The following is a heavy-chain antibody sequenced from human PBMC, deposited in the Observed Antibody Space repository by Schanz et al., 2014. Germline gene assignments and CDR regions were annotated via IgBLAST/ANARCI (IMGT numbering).Heavy chain of an antibody. J-gene: IGHJ2*01. CDR3: ARDTTWRLDL. CDR1: GGSISSGSYY. CDR2: VYTSGST. V-gene: IGHV4-61*02. D-gene: IGHD1-1*01. Sequence: QVQLQESGPGLVKPSQTLSLTCSVSGGSISSGSYYWNWIRQPAGKGLEWIGRVYTSGSTNYNPSLKSRVTISLDTSKKQFSLTLTSLTAADAAVYYCARDTTWRLDLWGRGTLVTVSS.